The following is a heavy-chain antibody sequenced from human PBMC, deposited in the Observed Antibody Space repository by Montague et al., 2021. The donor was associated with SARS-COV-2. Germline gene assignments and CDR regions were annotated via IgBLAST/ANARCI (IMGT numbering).Heavy chain of an antibody. J-gene: IGHJ4*02. Sequence: SETLSLTCAVYGGSFSGYYWTWIRQSPGKGLEWIAEINHSGSTNYNFDPSLRSRVTTSVDTSKSQFSLTLTSVTAADTGVYYCARWDPQTLTLIGLRGKSASDYWSQGTLVTVSS. V-gene: IGHV4-34*01. CDR3: ARWDPQTLTLIGLRGKSASDY. D-gene: IGHD4-23*01. CDR1: GGSFSGYY. CDR2: INHSGST.